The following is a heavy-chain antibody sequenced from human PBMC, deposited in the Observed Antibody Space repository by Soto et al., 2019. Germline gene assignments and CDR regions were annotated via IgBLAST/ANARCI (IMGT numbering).Heavy chain of an antibody. CDR1: GFTFDDYA. J-gene: IGHJ4*02. CDR2: ISWNSGSI. D-gene: IGHD5-12*01. CDR3: AKGIVATMNACHFDY. Sequence: GGSLRLSCAASGFTFDDYAMHWVRQAPGKGLEWVSGISWNSGSIGYADSVKGRFTISRDNAKNSLYLQMNSLRAEDTALYYCAKGIVATMNACHFDYWGQGTLVTVSS. V-gene: IGHV3-9*01.